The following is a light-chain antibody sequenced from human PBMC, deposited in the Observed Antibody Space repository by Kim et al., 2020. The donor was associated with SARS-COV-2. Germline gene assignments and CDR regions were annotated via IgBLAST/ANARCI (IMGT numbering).Light chain of an antibody. J-gene: IGLJ1*01. CDR1: SSDVGYYNY. CDR2: DVK. V-gene: IGLV2-14*04. CDR3: SSYTTSRTYV. Sequence: GQSITISCIGTSSDVGYYNYVAWYQQYPGKAPKFIIYDVKNRPSGVSDRFSGSKSGTTASLTISGLQAEDEADYYCSSYTTSRTYVFGTGTKVTVL.